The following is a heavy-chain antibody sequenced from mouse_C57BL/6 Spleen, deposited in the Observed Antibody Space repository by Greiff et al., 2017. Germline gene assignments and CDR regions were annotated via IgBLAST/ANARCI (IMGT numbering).Heavy chain of an antibody. V-gene: IGHV5-15*01. D-gene: IGHD3-1*01. CDR1: GFTFSDYG. Sequence: EVKLVESGGGLVQPGGSLKLSCAASGFTFSDYGMAWVRQAPRKGPEWVAFISNLAYSIYYADTVTGRFTISRENAKNTLYLEMSSLRSEDTAMYYCARAHPYYAMDYWGQGTSVTVSS. CDR2: ISNLAYSI. CDR3: ARAHPYYAMDY. J-gene: IGHJ4*01.